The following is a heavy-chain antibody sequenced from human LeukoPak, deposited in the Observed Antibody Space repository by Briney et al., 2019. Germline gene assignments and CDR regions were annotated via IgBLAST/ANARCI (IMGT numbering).Heavy chain of an antibody. CDR3: AFPGIAAGGRRLGFDY. V-gene: IGHV3-30-3*01. Sequence: GGSLRLSCAASGFTFSSYAMHWVRQAPGKGLEWVAVISYDGSNKYYADSVKGRFTISRDNSKNTLYLQMNSLSGEDTAVYYCAFPGIAAGGRRLGFDYWGQGTLVTVSS. CDR1: GFTFSSYA. J-gene: IGHJ4*02. CDR2: ISYDGSNK. D-gene: IGHD6-13*01.